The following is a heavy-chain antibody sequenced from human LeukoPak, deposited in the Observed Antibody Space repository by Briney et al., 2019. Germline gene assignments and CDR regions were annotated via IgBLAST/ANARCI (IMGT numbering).Heavy chain of an antibody. CDR3: AKEDFGGGAFDI. Sequence: QSGGSLRLPCAASGFPFSIYAMFWFRQAPGKGLEWFSGMSGGGDITYYADSVEGRFTISRDNSKNTLYLQMNSLRGEDTAVYYCAKEDFGGGAFDIWGQGTMVTVSS. J-gene: IGHJ3*02. CDR2: MSGGGDIT. V-gene: IGHV3-23*01. CDR1: GFPFSIYA. D-gene: IGHD3-3*01.